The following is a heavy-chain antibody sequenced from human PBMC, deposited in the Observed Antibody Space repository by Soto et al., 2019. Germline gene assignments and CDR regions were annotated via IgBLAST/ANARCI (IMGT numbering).Heavy chain of an antibody. J-gene: IGHJ4*02. Sequence: GESLKISCKASGFTFTSYWIAWVRQMPGKGLEWMGVIYPGDSDTSYSPSFQGQVTISADKSINTAYLQWSSLKASDTAMYYCAKHEGYCSSTTCSNFDYWGQGTLVTVSS. D-gene: IGHD2-2*01. CDR3: AKHEGYCSSTTCSNFDY. V-gene: IGHV5-51*01. CDR1: GFTFTSYW. CDR2: IYPGDSDT.